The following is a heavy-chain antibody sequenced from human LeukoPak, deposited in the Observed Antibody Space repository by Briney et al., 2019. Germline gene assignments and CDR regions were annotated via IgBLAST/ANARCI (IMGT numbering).Heavy chain of an antibody. V-gene: IGHV1-24*01. Sequence: ASVKVSCKVSGYTLTELSMHWVRQAPGKGLEWMGGFDPEDGETIYAQKFQGRVTITRNTSISTAYMELSSLRSEDMAVYYCAREKPYYYDSSGYLVYYFDHWGQGTLVTVSS. CDR1: GYTLTELS. D-gene: IGHD3-22*01. CDR3: AREKPYYYDSSGYLVYYFDH. CDR2: FDPEDGET. J-gene: IGHJ4*02.